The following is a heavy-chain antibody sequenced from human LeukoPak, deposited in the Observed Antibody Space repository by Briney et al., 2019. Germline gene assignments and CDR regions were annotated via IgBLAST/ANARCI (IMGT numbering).Heavy chain of an antibody. D-gene: IGHD3-10*01. Sequence: SETLSLTCTVSGGSISSSSYYWGWIRQPPGKGLEWIGSIYYSGSTYYNPSLKSRVTISVDTSKNQFSLKLSSVTAADTAVYYCARRGGLLRFGEPNNWFDPWGQGTLVTVSS. J-gene: IGHJ5*02. CDR2: IYYSGST. V-gene: IGHV4-39*01. CDR1: GGSISSSSYY. CDR3: ARRGGLLRFGEPNNWFDP.